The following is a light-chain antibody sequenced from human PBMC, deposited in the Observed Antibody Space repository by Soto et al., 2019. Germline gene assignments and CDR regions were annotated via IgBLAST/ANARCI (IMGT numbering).Light chain of an antibody. V-gene: IGKV1-5*03. J-gene: IGKJ1*01. CDR1: QSISDW. CDR2: KAS. Sequence: DIQMTQSPSTLSASVGDRVTITCRASQSISDWLAWYQQRPGKAPKLLIYKASNLQSGVPSRFSGSGSGTEITLTITSLQPDDFATYYCQQYDNYCTVRQGTKV. CDR3: QQYDNYCT.